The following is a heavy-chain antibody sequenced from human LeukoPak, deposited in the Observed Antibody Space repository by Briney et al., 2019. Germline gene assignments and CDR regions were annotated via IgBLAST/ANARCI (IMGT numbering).Heavy chain of an antibody. CDR3: ARDSNYDTSGHYY. D-gene: IGHD3-22*01. V-gene: IGHV3-53*01. CDR2: IYSGGST. Sequence: GGSLRLSCVASGFTFSNYAMTWVRQAPGKGLEWVSVIYSGGSTYSADSVKGRFTISRDNSKNTLYLQMNSLRAEDTAVYYCARDSNYDTSGHYYWGQGTLVTVSS. J-gene: IGHJ4*02. CDR1: GFTFSNYA.